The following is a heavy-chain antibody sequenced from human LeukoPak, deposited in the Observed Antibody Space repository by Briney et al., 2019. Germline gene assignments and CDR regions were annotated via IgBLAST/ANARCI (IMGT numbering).Heavy chain of an antibody. Sequence: GGSLRLSCAASGFTFSTYWMSWVRQAPGKGLEWVANISRDGSEKYYGDSVKGRFTISRDNAENSLFLQMNSLRADDTAVYYCAKWGLYCNSNYCPALDYWGQGALVTVSS. J-gene: IGHJ4*02. V-gene: IGHV3-7*01. CDR2: ISRDGSEK. D-gene: IGHD2/OR15-2a*01. CDR1: GFTFSTYW. CDR3: AKWGLYCNSNYCPALDY.